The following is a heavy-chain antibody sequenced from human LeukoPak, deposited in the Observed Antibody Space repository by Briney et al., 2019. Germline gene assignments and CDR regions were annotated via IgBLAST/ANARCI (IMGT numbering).Heavy chain of an antibody. J-gene: IGHJ4*02. CDR1: GFTFSSYG. D-gene: IGHD3-22*01. CDR2: IRYDGSNK. CDR3: AKDPTHFRVWDDYDSNVLNC. Sequence: GGSLRLSCAASGFTFSSYGMHWVRQAPGKGLEWVAFIRYDGSNKYYAASVKGRFTISRDNSKNTPNLQMNSLRAEDTAVYYCAKDPTHFRVWDDYDSNVLNCWGQGTLVTVSS. V-gene: IGHV3-30*02.